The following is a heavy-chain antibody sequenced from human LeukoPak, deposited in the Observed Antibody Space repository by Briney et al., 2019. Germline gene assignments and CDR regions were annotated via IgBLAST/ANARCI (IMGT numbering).Heavy chain of an antibody. J-gene: IGHJ3*02. Sequence: SVKVSCKASGGTFSSYAISWVRQAPGQGLEWMGGIIPIFGTANYAQKFQGRVTITADESTSTAYMELSSLRSEDTAVYYCAGSPLVLFSDAFDIWGQGTMVTVSS. V-gene: IGHV1-69*13. D-gene: IGHD6-13*01. CDR1: GGTFSSYA. CDR3: AGSPLVLFSDAFDI. CDR2: IIPIFGTA.